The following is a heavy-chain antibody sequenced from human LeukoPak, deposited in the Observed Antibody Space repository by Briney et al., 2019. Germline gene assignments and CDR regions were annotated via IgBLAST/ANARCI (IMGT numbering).Heavy chain of an antibody. Sequence: PVASVEVSCKASGYTFTGYYMHWVRQAPGQGLEWMGWINPNSGGTNYAQKFQGRVTMTRDTSISTAYMELSRLRSDDTAVYYCARGTPRIAVAEYYYYMDVWGKGTTVTISS. V-gene: IGHV1-2*02. CDR3: ARGTPRIAVAEYYYYMDV. D-gene: IGHD6-19*01. J-gene: IGHJ6*03. CDR1: GYTFTGYY. CDR2: INPNSGGT.